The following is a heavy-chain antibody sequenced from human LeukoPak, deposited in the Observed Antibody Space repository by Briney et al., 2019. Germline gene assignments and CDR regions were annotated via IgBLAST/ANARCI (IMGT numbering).Heavy chain of an antibody. J-gene: IGHJ1*01. D-gene: IGHD2-2*01. CDR3: ARSPRGQLLWHFQH. V-gene: IGHV4-61*02. Sequence: SETLSLTCTVSGGSISSGSYYWSWIRQPAGKGLEWIGRIYTSGSTNYNPSLKSRVTISVDTSKNQFSLKLSSVTAADTAVYYCARSPRGQLLWHFQHWGQGTLVTVSS. CDR2: IYTSGST. CDR1: GGSISSGSYY.